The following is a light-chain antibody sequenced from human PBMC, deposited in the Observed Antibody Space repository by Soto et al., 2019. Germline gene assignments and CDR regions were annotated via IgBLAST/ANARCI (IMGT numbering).Light chain of an antibody. J-gene: IGKJ5*01. CDR2: GTS. Sequence: EIVLTQSPGTLSLSPGERATLSCRASQSVTSNYLGWYQQKPGQPPRLLIYGTSKRATGIPDRFSGGGSGTDFTLPISRLEPEDFAVYYCQQYGSSPPITFGQGTRLEVK. CDR3: QQYGSSPPIT. V-gene: IGKV3-20*01. CDR1: QSVTSNY.